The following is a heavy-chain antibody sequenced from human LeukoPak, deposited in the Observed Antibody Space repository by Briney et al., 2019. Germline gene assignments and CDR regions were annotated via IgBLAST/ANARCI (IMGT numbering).Heavy chain of an antibody. CDR2: INPNSGGT. J-gene: IGHJ4*02. CDR1: GYTFTGYY. D-gene: IGHD3-22*01. V-gene: IGHV1-2*06. CDR3: ARMLDEGYYYDSSGYYYVGDY. Sequence: ASVKVSCKASGYTFTGYYTHWVRQAPGQGLEWMGRINPNSGGTNYAQKFQGRVTMTRDTSISTAYMELSRLRSDDTAVYYCARMLDEGYYYDSSGYYYVGDYWGQGTLVTVSS.